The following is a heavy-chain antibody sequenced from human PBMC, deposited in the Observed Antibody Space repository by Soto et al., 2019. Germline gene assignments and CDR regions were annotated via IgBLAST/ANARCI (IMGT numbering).Heavy chain of an antibody. CDR1: GYTFTGYY. J-gene: IGHJ3*02. V-gene: IGHV1-2*04. D-gene: IGHD6-19*01. Sequence: ASVKVSCKASGYTFTGYYMHWVRQAPGQGLEWMGWINPNSGGTNYAQKFQGWATMTRDTSISTAYMELSRLRSDDTAVYYCALVTGIAVAGDDAFDIWGQGTMVTVSS. CDR3: ALVTGIAVAGDDAFDI. CDR2: INPNSGGT.